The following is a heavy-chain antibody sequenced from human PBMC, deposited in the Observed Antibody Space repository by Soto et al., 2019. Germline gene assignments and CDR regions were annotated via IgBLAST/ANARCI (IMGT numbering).Heavy chain of an antibody. CDR2: INPNRGST. V-gene: IGHV1-2*02. Sequence: ASVKVSCKASGYTFTDYYMYWVRQAPGQGLEWMGWINPNRGSTDYLQKFQGRVTMTRDPSISTIYMELSSLRSDDTAVYYCAKVSGPSSAYYFALDVWGQGTTVTSP. D-gene: IGHD3-9*01. J-gene: IGHJ6*02. CDR3: AKVSGPSSAYYFALDV. CDR1: GYTFTDYY.